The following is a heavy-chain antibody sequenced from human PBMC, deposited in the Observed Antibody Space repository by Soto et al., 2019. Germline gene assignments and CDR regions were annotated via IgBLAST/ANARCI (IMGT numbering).Heavy chain of an antibody. CDR3: AHRSTTRGAFEI. D-gene: IGHD4-17*01. CDR2: LYWDDDQ. CDR1: GYSFTTTGGS. Sequence: QITLEESGPALVKPTQTLTLTCTFSGYSFTTTGGSVAWIRQPPGKALEWLALLYWDDDQRYSPSLKSRLTITQDTSKNQVVLTMTNMDPVDTATYYCAHRSTTRGAFEIWGQGTMVTVSS. J-gene: IGHJ3*02. V-gene: IGHV2-5*02.